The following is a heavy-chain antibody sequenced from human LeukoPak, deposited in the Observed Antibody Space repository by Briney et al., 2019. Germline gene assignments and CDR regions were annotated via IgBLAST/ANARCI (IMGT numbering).Heavy chain of an antibody. V-gene: IGHV3-21*01. J-gene: IGHJ4*02. CDR2: ISSRSSYI. Sequence: PGGSLRLSCAASGFTFSSYAMSWVRQAPGKGLEWVSSISSRSSYIYYADSVKGRFTISTDNAKNSLYLQMHSLRAEDTAVYYCARVLYSSSWYLDYWGQGTLVTVSS. D-gene: IGHD6-13*01. CDR1: GFTFSSYA. CDR3: ARVLYSSSWYLDY.